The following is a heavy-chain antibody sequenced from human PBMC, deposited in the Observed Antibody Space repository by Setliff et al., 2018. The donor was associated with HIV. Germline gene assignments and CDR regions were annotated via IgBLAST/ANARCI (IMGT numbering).Heavy chain of an antibody. D-gene: IGHD3-22*01. J-gene: IGHJ1*01. V-gene: IGHV1-24*01. CDR3: ATVRRYYYDSSGQEYFKH. CDR1: GYTLAELS. Sequence: ASVKVSCKVSGYTLAELSIHWVRQAPGKGLEWMGGVDPEDVETVYAQKFQGRGTMTEDTSTDTAYMELSSLRSEDKAVYYCATVRRYYYDSSGQEYFKHWGQGTMVTVS. CDR2: VDPEDVET.